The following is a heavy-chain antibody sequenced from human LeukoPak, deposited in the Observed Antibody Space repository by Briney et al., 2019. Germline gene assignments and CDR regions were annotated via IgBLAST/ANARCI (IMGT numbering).Heavy chain of an antibody. CDR1: GGTFSSYA. CDR2: IIPIFGTA. CDR3: ARDRGGRLN. D-gene: IGHD4-23*01. J-gene: IGHJ4*02. Sequence: ASVKVSCKASGGTFSSYAISWVRQAPGQGLEWMGGIIPIFGTANYAQKFQGRVTMTTDTSTSTAYMELRSLRSDDTAVYYCARDRGGRLNWGQGTLVTVSS. V-gene: IGHV1-69*05.